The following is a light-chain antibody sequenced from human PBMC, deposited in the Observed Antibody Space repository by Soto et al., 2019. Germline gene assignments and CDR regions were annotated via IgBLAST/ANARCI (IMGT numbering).Light chain of an antibody. Sequence: QSALTQPPSASGSPGQSVTLSCTGTSSDVGGYNYVSWYQQHPGKAPKIMIYEVSKRPSGVPDRFSGSKSGNTASLTVTGLHAEDEADYYYTSYAGSNNLVFGGGTKLTVL. CDR2: EVS. J-gene: IGLJ2*01. V-gene: IGLV2-8*01. CDR1: SSDVGGYNY. CDR3: TSYAGSNNLV.